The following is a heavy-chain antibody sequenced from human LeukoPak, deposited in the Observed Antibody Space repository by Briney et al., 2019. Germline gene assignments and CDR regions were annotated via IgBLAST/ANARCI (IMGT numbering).Heavy chain of an antibody. CDR2: INTNTGNP. V-gene: IGHV7-4-1*02. CDR3: ARDRDYGDRSFAFDI. J-gene: IGHJ3*02. D-gene: IGHD4-17*01. Sequence: ASVKVSCKASGGTFSSYAINWVRQAPGQGLEWMGWINTNTGNPTYAQGFTGRFVFSLDTSVSTAYLQISSLKAEDTAVYYCARDRDYGDRSFAFDIWGQGTMVTVSS. CDR1: GGTFSSYA.